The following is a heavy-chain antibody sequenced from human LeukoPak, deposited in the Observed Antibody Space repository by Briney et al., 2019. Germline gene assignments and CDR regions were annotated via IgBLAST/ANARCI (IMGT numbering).Heavy chain of an antibody. CDR1: GFTFSSYS. J-gene: IGHJ6*03. CDR2: INSDGSST. CDR3: ARVEMGTRIHFNYYYYMDV. V-gene: IGHV3-74*01. Sequence: GGSLRLSCAAPGFTFSSYSMNWVRQAPGKGLVWVSRINSDGSSTSYADSVKGRFTISRDNAKNTLYLQMNSLRAEDTAVYYCARVEMGTRIHFNYYYYMDVWGKGTTVTISS. D-gene: IGHD5-24*01.